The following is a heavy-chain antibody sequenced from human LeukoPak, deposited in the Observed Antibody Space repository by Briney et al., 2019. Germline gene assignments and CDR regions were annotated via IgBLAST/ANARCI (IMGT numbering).Heavy chain of an antibody. Sequence: GGSLRLSCAASGFAFSIYEMDWVRQAPAKGLEWVSSISSSGTSIYYADSVKGRFTISRDNAKSSLFLQMNSLRAEDTAVYYCARSQLALGGSRDYDILTGYGYGMDVWGQGTTVTVSS. CDR3: ARSQLALGGSRDYDILTGYGYGMDV. J-gene: IGHJ6*02. D-gene: IGHD3-9*01. V-gene: IGHV3-48*03. CDR1: GFAFSIYE. CDR2: ISSSGTSI.